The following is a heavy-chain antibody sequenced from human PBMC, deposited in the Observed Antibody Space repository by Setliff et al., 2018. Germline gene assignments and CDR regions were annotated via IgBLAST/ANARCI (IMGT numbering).Heavy chain of an antibody. CDR3: ARGYSGSVGMDV. Sequence: GGSLRLSCAASGFTFSSYWMHWVRQAPGKGLVWVSRTHSDGSSTNYADSVKGRITTSRDNAKNTLYLQMNSLRAEDTAVYYCARGYSGSVGMDVWGKGTTVTVSS. J-gene: IGHJ6*04. CDR1: GFTFSSYW. D-gene: IGHD1-26*01. CDR2: THSDGSST. V-gene: IGHV3-74*01.